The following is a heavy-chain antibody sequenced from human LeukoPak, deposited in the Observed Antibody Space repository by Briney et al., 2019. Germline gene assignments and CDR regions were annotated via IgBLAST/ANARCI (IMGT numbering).Heavy chain of an antibody. Sequence: SETLSLTCTVSGVPITSYYWNWLRHSPGQGLVWIAHFYYCSTTNYNPSLKGRVSISVDTSKNQSSLKLSSVTAADTAVYYCARDFPSFDYWGQGTLVAVSS. D-gene: IGHD2/OR15-2a*01. CDR3: ARDFPSFDY. V-gene: IGHV4-59*01. CDR2: FYYCSTT. CDR1: GVPITSYY. J-gene: IGHJ4*02.